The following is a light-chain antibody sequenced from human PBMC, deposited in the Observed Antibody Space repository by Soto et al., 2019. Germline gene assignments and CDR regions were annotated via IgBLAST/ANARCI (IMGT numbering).Light chain of an antibody. CDR3: HKYKHAPT. V-gene: IGKV1-27*01. CDR2: ATS. J-gene: IGKJ4*01. Sequence: DIQLTQSPSSLSASVGDRVTITCRASQAISSYLAWYQQKPGKVPELLIYATSTLQSGAPSRFSGSGSGTDFTITISSLQAEDVATYYCHKYKHAPTFGGGTKVEIK. CDR1: QAISSY.